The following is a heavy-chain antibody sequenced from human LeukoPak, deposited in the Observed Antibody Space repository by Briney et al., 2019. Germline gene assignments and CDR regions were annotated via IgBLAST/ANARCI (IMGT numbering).Heavy chain of an antibody. CDR1: GRAIISDNFY. CDR2: INYSGTT. Sequence: SDTLSLTCTVSGRAIISDNFYWRWVRQPPGKGLVWVGGINYSGTTYYNPSLRSRLRISVDPSRTQFFLRLNSVTAADTAVDYCGRLFDSWGQGILVTVSS. J-gene: IGHJ4*02. CDR3: GRLFDS. V-gene: IGHV4-39*01.